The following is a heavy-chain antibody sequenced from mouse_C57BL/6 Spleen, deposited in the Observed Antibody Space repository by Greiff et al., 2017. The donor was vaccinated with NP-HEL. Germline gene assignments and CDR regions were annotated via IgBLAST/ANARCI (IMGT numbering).Heavy chain of an antibody. D-gene: IGHD2-5*01. V-gene: IGHV1-61*01. Sequence: VQLQQPGAELVRPGSSVKLSCKASGYTFTSYWMDWVKQRPGQGLEWIGNIYPSDSETHYNQKFKDKATLTVDKSSSTAYMQLSSLTSEDSAVYYCASGSNYGAMDYWGQGTSVTVSS. CDR2: IYPSDSET. CDR1: GYTFTSYW. J-gene: IGHJ4*01. CDR3: ASGSNYGAMDY.